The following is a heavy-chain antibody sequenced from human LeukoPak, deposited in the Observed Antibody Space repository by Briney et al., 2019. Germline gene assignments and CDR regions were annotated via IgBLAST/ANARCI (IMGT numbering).Heavy chain of an antibody. CDR2: IYSGGGT. J-gene: IGHJ4*02. V-gene: IGHV3-66*01. Sequence: GGSLRLSCAASGFIVGSNYMSWVRQAPGKGLEWVSVIYSGGGTYHADSVKGRFTISRDNSKNTLYLQMNSLRAEDTAVYYCAGGPPYSSSWYYFDYWGQGTLVTVSS. CDR3: AGGPPYSSSWYYFDY. D-gene: IGHD6-13*01. CDR1: GFIVGSNY.